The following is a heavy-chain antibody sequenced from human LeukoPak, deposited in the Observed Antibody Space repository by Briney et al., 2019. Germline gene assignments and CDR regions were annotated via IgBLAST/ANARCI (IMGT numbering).Heavy chain of an antibody. D-gene: IGHD4-23*01. J-gene: IGHJ4*01. CDR2: IFYTGGT. V-gene: IGHV4-39*01. Sequence: PSETLSLTCTVSGGSISSTSHYWGWIRQPPGKGLEWIANIFYTGGTSYNPSLESRVTISVDRSKNQFSLKVTFVAAADTAVYYCARMRGLYGGDYYYFDYWGPGVLVTVSS. CDR1: GGSISSTSHY. CDR3: ARMRGLYGGDYYYFDY.